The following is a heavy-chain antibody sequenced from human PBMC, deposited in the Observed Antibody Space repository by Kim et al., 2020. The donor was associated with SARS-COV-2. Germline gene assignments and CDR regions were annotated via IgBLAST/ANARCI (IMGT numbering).Heavy chain of an antibody. CDR3: ARDRAYYDSSGYYSKEYFQN. CDR1: GFTFSSYA. Sequence: GGSLRLSCAASGFTFSSYAMHWVRQAPGKGLEWVAVISYDGSNKYYADSVKGRFTISRDNSKNTLYLQMNSLRAEDTAVYYCARDRAYYDSSGYYSKEYFQNWGQGTLVTVSS. D-gene: IGHD3-22*01. V-gene: IGHV3-30*04. CDR2: ISYDGSNK. J-gene: IGHJ1*01.